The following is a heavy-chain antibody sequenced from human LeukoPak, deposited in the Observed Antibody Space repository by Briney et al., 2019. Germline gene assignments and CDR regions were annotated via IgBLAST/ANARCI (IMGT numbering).Heavy chain of an antibody. V-gene: IGHV4-59*01. CDR1: GGSISSYY. CDR2: IYYSGST. Sequence: PSETLSLTCSVSGGSISSYYWSWIRQPPGKGLEWIGYIYYSGSTNYNPSLKSRVTISVDTSKNQFSLKLSSVTAADTAVYFCARGPYSYDSSGAFDIWGQGTMVTVSS. D-gene: IGHD3-22*01. J-gene: IGHJ3*02. CDR3: ARGPYSYDSSGAFDI.